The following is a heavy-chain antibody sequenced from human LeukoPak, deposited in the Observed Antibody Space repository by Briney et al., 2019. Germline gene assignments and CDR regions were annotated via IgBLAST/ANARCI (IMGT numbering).Heavy chain of an antibody. J-gene: IGHJ6*04. CDR2: IYSGGST. D-gene: IGHD6-19*01. CDR3: ARGLFGSGWRPGV. CDR1: GFTVSSNY. V-gene: IGHV3-53*01. Sequence: GGSLRLSCAASGFTVSSNYMSWVRQAPGKGLEWVSVIYSGGSTYYADSVKGRFTISRDNSKNTLYLQMNSLRAEDTAVYYCARGLFGSGWRPGVWGKGTTVTVSS.